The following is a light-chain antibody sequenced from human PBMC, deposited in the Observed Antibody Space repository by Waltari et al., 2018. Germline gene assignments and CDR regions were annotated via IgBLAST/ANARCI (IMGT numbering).Light chain of an antibody. CDR1: QSLLHSNGYSH. J-gene: IGKJ5*01. CDR2: LGS. Sequence: DIVMTQSPLSLPVTPGEPASISCRSSQSLLHSNGYSHLDWYLQKPGQSPQLLIYLGSNRASGVPDRFSGIGSGTDFTLKISRVEAEDVGIYYCMQTLQTLPITFGQGTRLEIK. CDR3: MQTLQTLPIT. V-gene: IGKV2-28*01.